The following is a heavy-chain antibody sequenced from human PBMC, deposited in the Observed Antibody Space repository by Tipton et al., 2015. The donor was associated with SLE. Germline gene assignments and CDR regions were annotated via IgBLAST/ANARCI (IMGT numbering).Heavy chain of an antibody. CDR3: ARECSGTGCLDY. J-gene: IGHJ4*02. CDR2: ISPNNGDT. D-gene: IGHD2-8*02. Sequence: QLVQSGAEVRKPGASVKVSCKASGYTFTNYGISWVRQAPGQGLEWMGWISPNNGDTKYAQRFQGRVTMTTDTSASTSYMALRSPRSDDTAIYYCARECSGTGCLDYWGQGTLVTVSS. CDR1: GYTFTNYG. V-gene: IGHV1-18*01.